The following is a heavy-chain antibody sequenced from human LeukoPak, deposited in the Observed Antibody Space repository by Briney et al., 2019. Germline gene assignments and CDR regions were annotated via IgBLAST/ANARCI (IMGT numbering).Heavy chain of an antibody. D-gene: IGHD2-15*01. J-gene: IGHJ6*02. CDR1: GGSISSYY. CDR2: IYYSGST. CDR3: ARGRYCSGGSCHNYGMDV. Sequence: PSETLSLTCTVSGGSISSYYWSWIRQPPGKGLEWIGYIYYSGSTNYNPSLKSRVTISVDTSKNQFSLKLSSVTAADTAVHYCARGRYCSGGSCHNYGMDVWGQGTTVTVSS. V-gene: IGHV4-59*08.